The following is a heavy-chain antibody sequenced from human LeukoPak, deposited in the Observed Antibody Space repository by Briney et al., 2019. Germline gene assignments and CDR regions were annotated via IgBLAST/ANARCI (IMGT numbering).Heavy chain of an antibody. V-gene: IGHV3-7*01. CDR1: GFTFSSYW. CDR3: ASDWTNFLEGLNDY. Sequence: QPGGSLRLSCAASGFTFSSYWMSWVRQAPGKGPEWVANIKPDGNEKNYVDSVKGRFTISRDNAKNSLYLQMNSLRADDTAVYYWASDWTNFLEGLNDYWGQGTQVTVSS. D-gene: IGHD3/OR15-3a*01. CDR2: IKPDGNEK. J-gene: IGHJ4*02.